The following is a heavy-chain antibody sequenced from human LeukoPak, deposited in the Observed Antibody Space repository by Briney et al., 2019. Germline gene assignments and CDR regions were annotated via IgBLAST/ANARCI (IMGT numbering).Heavy chain of an antibody. D-gene: IGHD6-13*01. CDR2: ISGSGGST. Sequence: PGGSLRLSCAASGFTFSSYAMSWVRQAPGKGLEWGSAISGSGGSTYYADSVKGRFTISRDNSKNTLYLQMNSLRAEDTAVYYCAKDATPGIAAVRGYFDYWGQGTLVTVSS. CDR1: GFTFSSYA. V-gene: IGHV3-23*01. CDR3: AKDATPGIAAVRGYFDY. J-gene: IGHJ4*02.